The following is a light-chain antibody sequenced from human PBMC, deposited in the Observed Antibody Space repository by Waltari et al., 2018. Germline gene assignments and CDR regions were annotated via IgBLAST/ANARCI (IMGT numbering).Light chain of an antibody. CDR1: SSDVGSYNL. V-gene: IGLV2-23*02. CDR3: CSYAGSSTFV. J-gene: IGLJ2*01. CDR2: EVS. Sequence: QSALTQPASVSGSPGQSITISCTGTSSDVGSYNLVSWYQQHPGKAPKLMIYEVSKRPSGVSNRLSGSKSGNTASLTISGLQAEDEADYYCCSYAGSSTFVFGGGTKLTVL.